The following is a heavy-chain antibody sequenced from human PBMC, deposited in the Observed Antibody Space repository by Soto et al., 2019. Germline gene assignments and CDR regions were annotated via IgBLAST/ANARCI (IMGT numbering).Heavy chain of an antibody. Sequence: SETLSLTCAVYGGTFSDYSWTWIRQPPGRGLEWIGEVNHSGNTNYNSSLKSRVTISVDKSKNQFSLKLNSVSAADTAVYFCARGGLLVVPPSLTIAGGDYFDSWGRGTLVTVSS. CDR2: VNHSGNT. J-gene: IGHJ4*02. CDR3: ARGGLLVVPPSLTIAGGDYFDS. V-gene: IGHV4-34*01. CDR1: GGTFSDYS. D-gene: IGHD2-2*01.